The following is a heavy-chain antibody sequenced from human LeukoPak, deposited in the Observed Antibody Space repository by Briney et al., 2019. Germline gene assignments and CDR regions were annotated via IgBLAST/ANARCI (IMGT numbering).Heavy chain of an antibody. Sequence: GGSLRLSCAASGFTFSSYAMSWVRQAPGKGLEWVSTISISGGNTYYADSVKGRFTISRDNSNNTLYLQMNSLRAVDTAVYYCAKGGVNFDYWGQGTLVTVSS. J-gene: IGHJ4*02. V-gene: IGHV3-23*01. CDR3: AKGGVNFDY. D-gene: IGHD3-10*01. CDR1: GFTFSSYA. CDR2: ISISGGNT.